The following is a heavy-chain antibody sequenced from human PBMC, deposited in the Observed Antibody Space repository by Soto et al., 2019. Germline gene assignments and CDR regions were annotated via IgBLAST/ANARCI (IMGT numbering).Heavy chain of an antibody. D-gene: IGHD1-26*01. CDR2: IHPSGQPI. V-gene: IGHV3-48*03. J-gene: IGHJ3*01. CDR1: GFTFSSSE. Sequence: EVQLVESGGGLVQPVGSLRLSCAVSGFTFSSSEMYWVRQAPGKGLEWISYIHPSGQPIFYADSVKGRFTISRDNANNSLFLQMNSLRVEDTAVYYCARRARRWGQGTMVTVSS. CDR3: ARRARR.